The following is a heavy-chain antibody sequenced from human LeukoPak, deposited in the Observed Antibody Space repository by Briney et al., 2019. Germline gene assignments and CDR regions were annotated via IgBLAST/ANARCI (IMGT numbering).Heavy chain of an antibody. CDR1: GFTFDDYT. CDR3: AKKAPGNWVPLDS. Sequence: GGSLRLSCAASGFTFDDYTMHWVRQAPGKGLEWVAYIRHDGNNEDYPDSVRGRFTVSRDNSKNTLYLRINSLRTEDTAVYYCAKKAPGNWVPLDSWGQGTLVTVSS. CDR2: IRHDGNNE. D-gene: IGHD1-1*01. V-gene: IGHV3-30*02. J-gene: IGHJ4*02.